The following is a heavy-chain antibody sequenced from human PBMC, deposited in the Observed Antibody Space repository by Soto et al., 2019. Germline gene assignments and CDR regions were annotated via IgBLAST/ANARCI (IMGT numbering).Heavy chain of an antibody. CDR1: GFTFSSYW. J-gene: IGHJ6*02. CDR2: IKQDGSEK. CDR3: ARDDWRIVVGTGDSYYYYGMDV. V-gene: IGHV3-7*04. D-gene: IGHD6-19*01. Sequence: GGSLRLSCAASGFTFSSYWMSWVRQAPGKGLEWVANIKQDGSEKYYVDSVKGRFTISRDNAKNSLYLQMNSLRAEDTAVYYCARDDWRIVVGTGDSYYYYGMDVWGQGTTVTVSS.